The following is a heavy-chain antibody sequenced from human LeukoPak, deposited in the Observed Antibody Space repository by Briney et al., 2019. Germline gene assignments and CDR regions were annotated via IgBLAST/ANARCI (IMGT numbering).Heavy chain of an antibody. CDR2: IYYSGST. CDR1: VGSISSYY. Sequence: SQTLSLTCAVSVGSISSYYWSWIRQPPGKGLEGMGDIYYSGSTNYNPYLKSRVTISVYTSKTQFSLKLSSVTAADTAVYYCASLSGARSIAVAGTGVATFATNDYWGQGTLVTVSS. J-gene: IGHJ4*02. CDR3: ASLSGARSIAVAGTGVATFATNDY. V-gene: IGHV4-59*01. D-gene: IGHD6-19*01.